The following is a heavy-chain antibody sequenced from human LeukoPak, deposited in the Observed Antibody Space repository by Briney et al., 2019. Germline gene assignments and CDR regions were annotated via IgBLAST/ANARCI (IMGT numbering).Heavy chain of an antibody. J-gene: IGHJ4*02. CDR2: TNQDGSQK. CDR3: ARDVGSATG. Sequence: GGSMRLSCAASGFTFSDYRMSWVRQAPEKGLQWVGNTNQDGSQKDCGDSVTGRFTISRDNAKNSRLRSMNSVRDDGAAVYYGARDVGSATGWGQGTLVTVSS. V-gene: IGHV3-7*01. CDR1: GFTFSDYR. D-gene: IGHD1-26*01.